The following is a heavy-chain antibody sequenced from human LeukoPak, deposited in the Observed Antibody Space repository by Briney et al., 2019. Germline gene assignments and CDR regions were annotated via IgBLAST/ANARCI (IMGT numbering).Heavy chain of an antibody. CDR1: GFTVSSYV. V-gene: IGHV3-74*01. CDR2: INHDGSDI. J-gene: IGHJ4*02. Sequence: GGSLRLSCAASGFTVSSYVMHWVRQAPGEGLVWVSRINHDGSDITYADSVKGRSTTSRDNAKNTLYLQVNSLRADDTAVYYCVRDSNFKIDYWGQGTLVTVSS. D-gene: IGHD5-24*01. CDR3: VRDSNFKIDY.